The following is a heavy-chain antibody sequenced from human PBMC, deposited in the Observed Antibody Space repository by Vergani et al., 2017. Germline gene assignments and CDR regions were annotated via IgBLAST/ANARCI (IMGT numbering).Heavy chain of an antibody. V-gene: IGHV3-23*01. J-gene: IGHJ6*02. CDR2: ISGSGGST. Sequence: EVQLLESGGGLVQPGGSLRLSCAASGFTFSSYAMSWVRQAPGKGLEWVSAISGSGGSTYYADSVKGRFTISRDNSKNTLYLQMNSLRAEDTAVYYCARDIKFTGAHSGSSPRGYYYYGMDVWGQGTTVTVSS. CDR1: GFTFSSYA. D-gene: IGHD3-10*01. CDR3: ARDIKFTGAHSGSSPRGYYYYGMDV.